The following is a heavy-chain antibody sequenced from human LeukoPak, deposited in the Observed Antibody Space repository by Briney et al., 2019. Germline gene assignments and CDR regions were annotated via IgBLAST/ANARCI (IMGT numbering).Heavy chain of an antibody. D-gene: IGHD5-18*01. J-gene: IGHJ4*02. Sequence: SETLSLTCTVSGGSISSYYWSWIRQPPGKGLEWIGYIYYSGNTNYNPSLKSRVTISVDTSKNQFSLKLSSVTAADTAVYYCASFPGYSYGPTGDYWGQGTLVTVSS. CDR2: IYYSGNT. CDR1: GGSISSYY. CDR3: ASFPGYSYGPTGDY. V-gene: IGHV4-59*01.